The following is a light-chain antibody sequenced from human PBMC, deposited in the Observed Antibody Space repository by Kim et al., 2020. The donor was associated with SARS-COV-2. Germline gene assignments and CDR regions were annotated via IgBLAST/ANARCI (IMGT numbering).Light chain of an antibody. J-gene: IGKJ5*01. CDR3: QQGYSSPQIT. Sequence: SVGDRVVITCRTSQSISSHLNWYQQKPGKAPNLLICATSSLQSGVPSRFSGSGSETDFTLTITTLQPEDFATYYCQQGYSSPQITFGQGTRLEIK. V-gene: IGKV1-39*01. CDR2: ATS. CDR1: QSISSH.